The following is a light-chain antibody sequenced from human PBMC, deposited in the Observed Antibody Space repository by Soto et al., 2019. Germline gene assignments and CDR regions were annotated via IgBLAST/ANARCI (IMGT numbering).Light chain of an antibody. V-gene: IGLV2-14*01. Sequence: QSALTQPASVSGSPGQSITSSCPGNSRADGGYNYVSWYQQHPGKAPKLMIYEVSNRPSGVSNRFSGSKSGNTASLTISGLQAEDEADYYCSSYTSSSKVVVFGGGTKVTVL. CDR1: SRADGGYNY. CDR3: SSYTSSSKVVV. J-gene: IGLJ2*01. CDR2: EVS.